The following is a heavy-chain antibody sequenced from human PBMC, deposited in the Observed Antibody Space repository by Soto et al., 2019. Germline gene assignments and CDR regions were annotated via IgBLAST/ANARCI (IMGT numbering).Heavy chain of an antibody. CDR2: ISSSSSYI. CDR1: GFTFSSYS. CDR3: ARDLGGSGPNVLLWFGELFPRDYYYYMDV. J-gene: IGHJ6*03. Sequence: GGSLRLSCAASGFTFSSYSMNWVRQAPGKGLEWVSSISSSSSYIYYADSVKGRFTISRDNAKNSLYLQMNSLRAEDTAVYYCARDLGGSGPNVLLWFGELFPRDYYYYMDVWGKGTTVTVSS. D-gene: IGHD3-10*01. V-gene: IGHV3-21*01.